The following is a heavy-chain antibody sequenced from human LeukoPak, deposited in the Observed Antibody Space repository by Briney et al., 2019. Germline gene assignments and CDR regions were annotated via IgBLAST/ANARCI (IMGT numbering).Heavy chain of an antibody. CDR1: GGSLSSTTSY. CDR2: IYNSGAT. V-gene: IGHV4-39*07. CDR3: ARERQFYDNSPNFDD. Sequence: SETLSLTCTVSGGSLSSTTSYWGWIRQPPGKGLEWNGSIYNSGATYYNTSLKSLVTHSLDTTQSQFSQKLRSVTAADTAVYYCARERQFYDNSPNFDDWGQGTLVTVSS. D-gene: IGHD3-22*01. J-gene: IGHJ4*02.